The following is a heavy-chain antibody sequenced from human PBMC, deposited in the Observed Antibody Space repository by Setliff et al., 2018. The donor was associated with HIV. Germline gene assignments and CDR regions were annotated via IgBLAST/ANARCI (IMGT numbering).Heavy chain of an antibody. CDR2: IHDSGRT. CDR3: ARGRGAWFEGSWFDP. Sequence: SETLSLTCGVSGYSLTSGYYWGWIRQPPGKGLEWIGSIHDSGRTYYNPSLKSRVTISVDTSKNQFSLKLDSVTAADTALYFCARGRGAWFEGSWFDPWGQGILVTVSS. J-gene: IGHJ5*02. V-gene: IGHV4-38-2*01. CDR1: GYSLTSGYY. D-gene: IGHD6-19*01.